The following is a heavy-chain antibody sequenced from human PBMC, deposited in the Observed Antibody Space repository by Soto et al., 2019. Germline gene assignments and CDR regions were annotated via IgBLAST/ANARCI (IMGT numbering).Heavy chain of an antibody. CDR3: AREGGAYSYGYPRFDS. CDR2: IGGNGGST. CDR1: GFTFDNYA. V-gene: IGHV3-23*01. D-gene: IGHD5-18*01. Sequence: EQLLESGGGSVQPGGSLRLSCAGSGFTFDNYAINWVRQAPGKGLQWLSVIGGNGGSTYHADSVKDRFTISRDNSVNPVYLQLSSLTADDTAVYYCAREGGAYSYGYPRFDSWGQGTLVTVSS. J-gene: IGHJ4*02.